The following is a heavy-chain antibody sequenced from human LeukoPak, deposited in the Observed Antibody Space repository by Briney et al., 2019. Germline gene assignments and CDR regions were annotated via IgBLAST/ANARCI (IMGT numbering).Heavy chain of an antibody. D-gene: IGHD6-13*01. CDR3: ARVAAAGTGLSY. Sequence: GGSLRLSCAASGFTFSSYWMHWVRQAPGKGLVWVSRINSDGSGTSYADSVKGRFTISRDNAKNTLYLQMNSLRAEDTAVYYCARVAAAGTGLSYWGQGTLVTVSS. CDR2: INSDGSGT. V-gene: IGHV3-74*01. J-gene: IGHJ4*02. CDR1: GFTFSSYW.